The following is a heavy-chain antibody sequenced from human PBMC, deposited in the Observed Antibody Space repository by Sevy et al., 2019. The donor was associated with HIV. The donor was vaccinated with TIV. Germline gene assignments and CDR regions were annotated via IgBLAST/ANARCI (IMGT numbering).Heavy chain of an antibody. CDR1: GGSIASSSYS. V-gene: IGHV4-39*01. CDR3: ARHYRWSQTAYYYCYLDV. D-gene: IGHD3-16*02. CDR2: IFYSGNT. J-gene: IGHJ6*03. Sequence: SETLSLTCIVSGGSIASSSYSWGWIRQPPGKGLEWIGNIFYSGNTYYNPSLKSRVTISVDTSKNQYSQKLSAVTAAETAVYYGARHYRWSQTAYYYCYLDVWGKGTTVTVSS.